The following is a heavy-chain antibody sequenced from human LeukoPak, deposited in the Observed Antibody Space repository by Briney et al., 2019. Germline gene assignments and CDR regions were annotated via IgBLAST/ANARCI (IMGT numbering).Heavy chain of an antibody. D-gene: IGHD2/OR15-2a*01. CDR2: INPSDSYT. Sequence: GESLRISCKGSGYSFTNYWISWVRQLPGKGLEWMGRINPSDSYTNYSPSFRGHVTISADKSISTAYVQWSSLKATDTAIYYCARHNREDFDYWGQGTLVTVSS. V-gene: IGHV5-10-1*01. CDR3: ARHNREDFDY. CDR1: GYSFTNYW. J-gene: IGHJ4*02.